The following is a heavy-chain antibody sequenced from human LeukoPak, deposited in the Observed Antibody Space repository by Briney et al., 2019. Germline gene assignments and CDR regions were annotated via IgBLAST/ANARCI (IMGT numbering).Heavy chain of an antibody. CDR2: IQPRDSDG. J-gene: IGHJ4*02. CDR3: ARSSSGWYGDY. CDR1: GYSFTSYW. V-gene: IGHV5-51*01. Sequence: GESLKISCKGSGYSFTSYWIGWVRQMPGKGLEWMGIIQPRDSDGRYSPSFRGRVTFSADKSNNTADLQWSSLKASDTAMYYCARSSSGWYGDYWGQGTLVTVSS. D-gene: IGHD6-19*01.